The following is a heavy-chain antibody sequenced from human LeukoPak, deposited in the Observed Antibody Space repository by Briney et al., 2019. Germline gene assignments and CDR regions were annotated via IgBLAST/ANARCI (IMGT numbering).Heavy chain of an antibody. CDR2: IKQDGSGK. D-gene: IGHD2-2*01. CDR3: ARDIVVVPAAMDY. Sequence: GGSPRLSCAASGFTFSSYWMSWVRQAPGKGLEWVANIKQDGSGKYYVDSVKGRFTISRDNAKNSLYLQMNSLRAEDTAVYYCARDIVVVPAAMDYWGQGTLVTVSS. V-gene: IGHV3-7*01. CDR1: GFTFSSYW. J-gene: IGHJ4*02.